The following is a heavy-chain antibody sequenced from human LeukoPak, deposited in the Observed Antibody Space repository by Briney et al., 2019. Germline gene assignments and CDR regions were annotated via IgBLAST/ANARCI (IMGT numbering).Heavy chain of an antibody. V-gene: IGHV4-39*07. CDR3: ARGASAEYNWNDLDWFDP. CDR2: INHSGST. J-gene: IGHJ5*02. D-gene: IGHD1-1*01. Sequence: PSETLSLTCTVSGGSISSSSYYWGWIRQPPGKGLEWIGEINHSGSTNYNPSLKSRVTISVDTSKNQFSLKLSSVTAADTAVYYCARGASAEYNWNDLDWFDPWGQGTLVTVSS. CDR1: GGSISSSSYY.